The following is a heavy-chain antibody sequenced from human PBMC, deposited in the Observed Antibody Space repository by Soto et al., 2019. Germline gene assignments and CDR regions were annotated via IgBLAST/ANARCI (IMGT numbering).Heavy chain of an antibody. CDR1: GFSLSTSGMC. V-gene: IGHV2-70*11. CDR3: ARTRSSPSAEAYYYYGMDV. Sequence: SGPTLVNPTQTLTLTCTFSGFSLSTSGMCVSWIRQPPGKALEWLARIDWDDDKYYSTSLKTRLTISKDTSKNQVVLTMTNMDPVDTATYYCARTRSSPSAEAYYYYGMDVWGQGTTVTVSS. J-gene: IGHJ6*02. D-gene: IGHD6-6*01. CDR2: IDWDDDK.